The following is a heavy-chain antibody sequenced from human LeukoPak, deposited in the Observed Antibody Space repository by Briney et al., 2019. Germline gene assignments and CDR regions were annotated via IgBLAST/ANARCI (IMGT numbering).Heavy chain of an antibody. D-gene: IGHD3-22*01. Sequence: PSETLSLTCTVSGGSISSSSYYWGWIRQPPGKGLEWIGSIYYSGSTYYNPSLKSRVTILVDTSKNQFSLKLSSVTAADTAVYYCARVRNYYDSSGYYIDYWGQGTLVTVSS. CDR2: IYYSGST. V-gene: IGHV4-39*07. J-gene: IGHJ4*02. CDR3: ARVRNYYDSSGYYIDY. CDR1: GGSISSSSYY.